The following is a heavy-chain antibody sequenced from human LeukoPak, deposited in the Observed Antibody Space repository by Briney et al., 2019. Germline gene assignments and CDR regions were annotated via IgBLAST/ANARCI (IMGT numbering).Heavy chain of an antibody. CDR2: IYHSRST. V-gene: IGHV4-38-2*02. CDR3: ARELITGSFG. D-gene: IGHD1-20*01. CDR1: GYSISSGYY. Sequence: SETLSLTCTVSGYSISSGYYWGWIRQPPGKGLEWIGSIYHSRSTYYNPSLKSRVTISVDMSTNQFPLKLSSVTAADTAVYYCARELITGSFGWGQGTLVTVSS. J-gene: IGHJ4*02.